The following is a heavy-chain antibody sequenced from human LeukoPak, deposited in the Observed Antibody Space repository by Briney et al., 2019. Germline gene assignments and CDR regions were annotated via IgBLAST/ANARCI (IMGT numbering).Heavy chain of an antibody. D-gene: IGHD6-19*01. Sequence: GASVNVSCKASGYTFTSYSVHWVRQGPGQGLEWMGVIDPGGGSTTYAQNFHNRVTMTSDTSTSTVYMDLSSLISDDTAVYYCARGYSSGWYFLGYWGQGTQVTVSS. V-gene: IGHV1-46*01. CDR2: IDPGGGST. J-gene: IGHJ4*02. CDR1: GYTFTSYS. CDR3: ARGYSSGWYFLGY.